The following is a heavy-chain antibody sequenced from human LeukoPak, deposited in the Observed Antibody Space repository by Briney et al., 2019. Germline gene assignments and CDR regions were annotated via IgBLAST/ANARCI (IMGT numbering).Heavy chain of an antibody. CDR1: GYTFTSYG. V-gene: IGHV1-18*01. Sequence: ASVKVSCKASGYTFTSYGISWVRQAPGQGLEWMGWISAYNGNTNYAQKLQGRVTMTTDTSTSTAYMELWSLRSDDTAVYYCARDSPIYYDSSGYYRPLDYWGQGTLVTVSS. D-gene: IGHD3-22*01. CDR2: ISAYNGNT. CDR3: ARDSPIYYDSSGYYRPLDY. J-gene: IGHJ4*02.